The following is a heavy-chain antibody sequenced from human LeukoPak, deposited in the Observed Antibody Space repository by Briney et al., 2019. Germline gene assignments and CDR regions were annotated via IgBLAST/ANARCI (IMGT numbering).Heavy chain of an antibody. CDR1: GYTFTSYG. CDR2: ISAYNSNT. D-gene: IGHD1-1*01. J-gene: IGHJ3*02. Sequence: ASVKVSCKASGYTFTSYGISWVGQAPGQGLEWMGWISAYNSNTNYAQKLQGRVTMTTDTSTSTAYMELRSLRSDDTAVYYRYWNDDAFDIWGQGTMVTVSS. CDR3: YWNDDAFDI. V-gene: IGHV1-18*01.